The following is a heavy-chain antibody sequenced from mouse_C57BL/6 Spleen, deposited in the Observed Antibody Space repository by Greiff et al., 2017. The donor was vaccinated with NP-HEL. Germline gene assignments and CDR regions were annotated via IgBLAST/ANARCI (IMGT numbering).Heavy chain of an antibody. CDR1: GYSITSGYY. Sequence: EVKLVESGPGLVKPSQSLSLTCSVTGYSITSGYYWNWIRQFPGNKLEWMGYISYDGSNNYNPSLKNRISITRDTSKNQFFLKLNSVTTEDTATYYCARDTSYDYDEGDYFDYWGQGTTLTVSS. CDR3: ARDTSYDYDEGDYFDY. J-gene: IGHJ2*01. D-gene: IGHD2-4*01. CDR2: ISYDGSN. V-gene: IGHV3-6*01.